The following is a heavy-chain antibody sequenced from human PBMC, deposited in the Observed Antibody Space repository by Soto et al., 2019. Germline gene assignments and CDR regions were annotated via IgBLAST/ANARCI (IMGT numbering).Heavy chain of an antibody. CDR1: GYTFTGYY. D-gene: IGHD6-19*01. Sequence: ASVKVSCKASGYTFTGYYMHWVRQAPGQGLEWMGWINPNSGGTNYAQKFQGRATMTRDTSISTAYMELSRLRSDDTAVYYCARDPLHSSGWPKNYYYYGMDVWRQRTTVTVSS. CDR2: INPNSGGT. V-gene: IGHV1-2*02. J-gene: IGHJ6*02. CDR3: ARDPLHSSGWPKNYYYYGMDV.